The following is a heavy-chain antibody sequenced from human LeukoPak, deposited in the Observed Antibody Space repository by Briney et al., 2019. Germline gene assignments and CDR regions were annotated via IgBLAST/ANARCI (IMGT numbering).Heavy chain of an antibody. Sequence: SETLSLACTVSGGSISSSSYYWGWIRQPTGKGLEWIGSIIYSGSTYYNPSLKSRVTISVDTSKNQFSLKLNSVTAADTAVYYCVSGKYYDFWSDHYLQHIDYWGQGTLVTVSS. CDR2: IIYSGST. CDR1: GGSISSSSYY. D-gene: IGHD3-3*01. J-gene: IGHJ4*02. CDR3: VSGKYYDFWSDHYLQHIDY. V-gene: IGHV4-39*07.